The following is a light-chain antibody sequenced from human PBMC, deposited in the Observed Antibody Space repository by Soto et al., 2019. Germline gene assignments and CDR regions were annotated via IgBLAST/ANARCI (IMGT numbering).Light chain of an antibody. V-gene: IGKV3-15*01. J-gene: IGKJ2*01. CDR2: GAS. Sequence: ETVMTQSPATLSVSPGERATLSCRASQSVSSNLAWYQQKPGQAPRLLIYGASTRATGIPARFSGSGSGTEFTITISSLQSEDFAVYYCHQYNNWPAYTFGQGTKLEIK. CDR3: HQYNNWPAYT. CDR1: QSVSSN.